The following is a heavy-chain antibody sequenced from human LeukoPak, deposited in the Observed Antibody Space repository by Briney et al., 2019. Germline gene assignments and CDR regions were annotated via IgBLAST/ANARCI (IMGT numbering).Heavy chain of an antibody. Sequence: SETLSLTCTVSGGSISSSTYYWGWIRQPPGKGLEWIGSVSYTGNTYYNPSLKSRVTISVDTSKNQFSLKLSSVTAADTAVYYCARGLNDYGDYSPYNWFDPWGQGTLVTVSS. CDR2: VSYTGNT. CDR3: ARGLNDYGDYSPYNWFDP. CDR1: GGSISSSTYY. V-gene: IGHV4-39*07. J-gene: IGHJ5*02. D-gene: IGHD4-17*01.